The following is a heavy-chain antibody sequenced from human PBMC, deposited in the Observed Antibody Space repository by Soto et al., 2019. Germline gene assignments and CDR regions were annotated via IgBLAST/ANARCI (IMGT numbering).Heavy chain of an antibody. Sequence: PGGSLRLSCAASGFVFSDYWMSWVRQSPGKGPEWVANIKFDGSEKQYVDSVRGRFTISRDNSRNSLFLQMNSLRAGDTAVYYCVKDGAYCSSSTCYSTRHHYFDSWGQGTLVAVSS. CDR1: GFVFSDYW. CDR2: IKFDGSEK. V-gene: IGHV3-7*03. J-gene: IGHJ4*02. D-gene: IGHD2-2*01. CDR3: VKDGAYCSSSTCYSTRHHYFDS.